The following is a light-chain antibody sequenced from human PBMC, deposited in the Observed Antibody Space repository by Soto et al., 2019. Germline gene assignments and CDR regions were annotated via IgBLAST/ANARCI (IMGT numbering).Light chain of an antibody. Sequence: IVFTHPPATLTLSPGGRDPPSCRASQSVGSNLAWYQQKVGQAPRLLIYGVSTRATGIPARFSGSGSGRQFTLTISSLLYEDFAVYYCHQYYKWTLTFGGGTKVDIK. J-gene: IGKJ4*01. CDR1: QSVGSN. CDR2: GVS. CDR3: HQYYKWTLT. V-gene: IGKV3-15*01.